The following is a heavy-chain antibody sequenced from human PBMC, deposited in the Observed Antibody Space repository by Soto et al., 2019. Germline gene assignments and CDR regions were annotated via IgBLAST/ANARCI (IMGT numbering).Heavy chain of an antibody. CDR3: ARDGAEYDYVWGSYRFLYYGMDV. CDR2: ISSSSSYI. J-gene: IGHJ6*02. Sequence: GGSLRLSCAASGFTFSSYSMNWVRQAPGKGLEWVSSISSSSSYIYYADSVKGRFTISRDNAKNSLYLQMNSLRAEDTAVYYCARDGAEYDYVWGSYRFLYYGMDVWGQGTTVTVSS. D-gene: IGHD3-16*02. V-gene: IGHV3-21*01. CDR1: GFTFSSYS.